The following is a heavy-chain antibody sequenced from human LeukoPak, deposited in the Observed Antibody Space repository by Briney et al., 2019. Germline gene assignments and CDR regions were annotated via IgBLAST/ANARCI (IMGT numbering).Heavy chain of an antibody. V-gene: IGHV4-34*01. J-gene: IGHJ4*02. CDR1: GGSFTYYY. CDR3: ARDQDGSGSYYDY. CDR2: INHAGTA. D-gene: IGHD3-10*01. Sequence: PSETLSLTCALYGGSFTYYYWAWIRQTPGKGLEWIGEINHAGTADYKPSLKSRVTISVDTSKNQFSLRLNSLTPADTAVYYCARDQDGSGSYYDYWGQGTLVTVSS.